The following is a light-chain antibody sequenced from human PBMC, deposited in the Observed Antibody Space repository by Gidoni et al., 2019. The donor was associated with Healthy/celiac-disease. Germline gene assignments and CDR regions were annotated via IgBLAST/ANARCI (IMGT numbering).Light chain of an antibody. J-gene: IGKJ1*01. CDR3: QQYNNWPQT. CDR1: QIVSSN. Sequence: EIVMTQSPATLSVSPGERATLACRASQIVSSNLAWYQQQPGQAPRLLIYGASTRATGIPARFSGSGSGTEFTLTISSLQSEDFAVYYCQQYNNWPQTFGQGTKVEIK. CDR2: GAS. V-gene: IGKV3-15*01.